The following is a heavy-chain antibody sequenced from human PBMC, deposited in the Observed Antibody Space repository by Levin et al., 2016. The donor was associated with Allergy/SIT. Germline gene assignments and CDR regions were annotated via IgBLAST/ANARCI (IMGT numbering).Heavy chain of an antibody. Sequence: LRLSCAISGDTVSSNSATWNWIRQSPSRGLEWLGRTYYRSKWYNDYAVSVKSRITINPDTSKNQFSLQLNSVTPEDTAVYYCARVLAVAGWFDPWGQGTLVTVSS. D-gene: IGHD6-19*01. CDR3: ARVLAVAGWFDP. V-gene: IGHV6-1*01. CDR1: GDTVSSNSAT. CDR2: TYYRSKWYN. J-gene: IGHJ5*02.